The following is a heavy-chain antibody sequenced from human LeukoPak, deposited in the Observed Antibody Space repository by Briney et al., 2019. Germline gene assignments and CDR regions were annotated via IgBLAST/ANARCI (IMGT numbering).Heavy chain of an antibody. CDR1: GISLSNYG. CDR3: AREATTSDY. V-gene: IGHV3-23*01. D-gene: IGHD1-26*01. Sequence: GGSLRLSCAVSGISLSNYGMSWVRQAPGKGLEWVAGISGSGGGTNYADSVKGRFTISRDNSKNTLYLQMNSLRAEDTAVYYCAREATTSDYWGQGTLVTVSS. CDR2: ISGSGGGT. J-gene: IGHJ4*02.